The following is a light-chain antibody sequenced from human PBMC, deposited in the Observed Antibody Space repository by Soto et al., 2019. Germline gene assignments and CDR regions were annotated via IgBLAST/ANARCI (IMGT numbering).Light chain of an antibody. V-gene: IGKV2-30*01. CDR2: MIS. J-gene: IGKJ1*01. Sequence: DVVMAQSPLSLPVTLGQTASISCKSSQGLVYSNGDTFLNWFHQRPCQSPRRLIYMISKRDSGVPDRFSGSGSGTDFTLTISRVEAEDVGVFYCMQGTHWPWTFGQGTKVEMK. CDR1: QGLVYSNGDTF. CDR3: MQGTHWPWT.